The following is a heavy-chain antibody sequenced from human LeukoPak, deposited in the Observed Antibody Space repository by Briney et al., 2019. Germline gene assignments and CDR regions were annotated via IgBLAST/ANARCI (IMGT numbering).Heavy chain of an antibody. Sequence: PGGSLRLSCAASGFTFSSYWMHWVRQAPGKGLVWVSRINSDGSSASYADSVKGRFTISRDNAKNTLYLQMNSLRAEDTAVYYCARDVWRRGYSYGYDYWGQGTLVTVSS. J-gene: IGHJ4*02. V-gene: IGHV3-74*01. CDR1: GFTFSSYW. D-gene: IGHD5-18*01. CDR2: INSDGSSA. CDR3: ARDVWRRGYSYGYDY.